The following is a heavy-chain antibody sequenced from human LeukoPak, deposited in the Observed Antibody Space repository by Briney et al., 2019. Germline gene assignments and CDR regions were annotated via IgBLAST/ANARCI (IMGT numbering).Heavy chain of an antibody. Sequence: PSETLSLTCAVYGGSFSGYYWSWIRQPPGKGLEWIGEINHSGSTNYNPSLKSRVTISVDTSKNQFSLKLSSVTAADTAVYYCARRLRSGSYYGLDYWGQGTLVTVSS. CDR2: INHSGST. J-gene: IGHJ4*02. CDR3: ARRLRSGSYYGLDY. V-gene: IGHV4-34*01. CDR1: GGSFSGYY. D-gene: IGHD1-26*01.